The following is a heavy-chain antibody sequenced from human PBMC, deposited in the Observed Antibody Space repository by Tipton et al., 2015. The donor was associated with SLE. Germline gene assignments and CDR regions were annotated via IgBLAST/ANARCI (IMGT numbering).Heavy chain of an antibody. CDR2: INHSGST. CDR1: GGSFSGYY. Sequence: TLSLTCAVYGGSFSGYYWSWIRQPPGKGLEWIGEINHSGSTNYNPSLKSRVTISVDTSKNQFSLKLNSVTAADTAVYYCAKRNDCWSGYYGYYYGMDVWGQGTTVTVSS. CDR3: AKRNDCWSGYYGYYYGMDV. J-gene: IGHJ6*02. V-gene: IGHV4-34*01. D-gene: IGHD3-3*01.